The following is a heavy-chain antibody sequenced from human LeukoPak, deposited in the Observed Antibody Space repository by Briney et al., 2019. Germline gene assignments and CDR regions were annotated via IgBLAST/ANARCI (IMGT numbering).Heavy chain of an antibody. CDR2: IRYDGSNK. CDR1: GFTFSSYG. D-gene: IGHD3-3*01. CDR3: ARSYDFWSGYYHMDV. V-gene: IGHV3-30*02. J-gene: IGHJ6*02. Sequence: GGSLRLSCAASGFTFSSYGMHWVRQAPGKGLEWVAFIRYDGSNKYYADSVKGRFTISRDNSKNTLYLQMNSLRAEDTAVYYCARSYDFWSGYYHMDVWGQGTTVTVSS.